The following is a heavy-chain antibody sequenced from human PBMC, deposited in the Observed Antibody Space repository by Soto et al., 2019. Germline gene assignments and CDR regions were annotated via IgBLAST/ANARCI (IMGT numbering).Heavy chain of an antibody. CDR1: GFTFSSYS. V-gene: IGHV3-21*01. CDR2: ISSSSSYI. J-gene: IGHJ4*02. CDR3: ARNPRGSREYHWGTYRPFDN. Sequence: GGSLRLSCAASGFTFSSYSMNWVRQAPGKGLEWVSSISSSSSYIYYADSVKGRFTISRDNAKNSLYLQMNSLRAADMGVYYCARNPRGSREYHWGTYRPFDNWGQGTLVTVSS. D-gene: IGHD3-16*01.